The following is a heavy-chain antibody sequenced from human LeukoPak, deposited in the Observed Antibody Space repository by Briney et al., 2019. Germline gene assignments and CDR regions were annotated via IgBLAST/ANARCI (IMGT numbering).Heavy chain of an antibody. Sequence: GESLKISCKGSGYSFTTYWIGWVRQMPGKGLEWMGIIYPGDSDTRYSPSFQGQVTISADKSINTAYMQWNSLKASDTAMYYCARQDSGGLFDIWGQGTMVTVSS. CDR1: GYSFTTYW. CDR2: IYPGDSDT. D-gene: IGHD2-15*01. J-gene: IGHJ3*02. V-gene: IGHV5-51*01. CDR3: ARQDSGGLFDI.